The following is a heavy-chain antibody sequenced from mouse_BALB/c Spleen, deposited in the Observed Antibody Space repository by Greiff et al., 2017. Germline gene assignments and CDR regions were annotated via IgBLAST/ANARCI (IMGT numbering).Heavy chain of an antibody. D-gene: IGHD3-1*01. V-gene: IGHV2-6-7*01. J-gene: IGHJ4*01. Sequence: QVQLKESGPGLVAPSQSLSITCTVSGFSLTGYGVNWVRQPPGKGLEWLGMIWAGGSTNYNSALISRLSISKDNSKSQVFLKMNSLQTDDTAMYYCARDREGAYAMDYWGQGTSVTVSS. CDR3: ARDREGAYAMDY. CDR1: GFSLTGYG. CDR2: IWAGGST.